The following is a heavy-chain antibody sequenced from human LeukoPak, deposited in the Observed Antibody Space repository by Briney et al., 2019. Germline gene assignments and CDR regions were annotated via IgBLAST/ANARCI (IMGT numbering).Heavy chain of an antibody. D-gene: IGHD6-13*01. CDR2: IYTSGST. V-gene: IGHV4-4*07. Sequence: PSDTLSLTCTISGRSISTYYWSWTPQPAGKGLEWLGRIYTSGSTNYNPSLKSRVTISVAKSKKKFSMKLSSVTAADTGVYYWARSIAVGGPQFAYYYYMDVWGKGTTVTVSS. J-gene: IGHJ6*03. CDR3: ARSIAVGGPQFAYYYYMDV. CDR1: GRSISTYY.